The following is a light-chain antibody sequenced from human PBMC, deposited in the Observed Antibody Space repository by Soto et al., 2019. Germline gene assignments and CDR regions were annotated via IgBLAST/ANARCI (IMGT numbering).Light chain of an antibody. V-gene: IGKV3-20*01. CDR2: GAS. CDR3: QQYNRSPWT. Sequence: EIVLTQSPGTLSLSPGERATLSCRASQSVSSSYLAWYQQKLGQAPRLLIYGASSRATGIPDRFSGSGSGTDFTLTISRLEPEDFAVYYCQQYNRSPWTLGQGTKVDIK. J-gene: IGKJ1*01. CDR1: QSVSSSY.